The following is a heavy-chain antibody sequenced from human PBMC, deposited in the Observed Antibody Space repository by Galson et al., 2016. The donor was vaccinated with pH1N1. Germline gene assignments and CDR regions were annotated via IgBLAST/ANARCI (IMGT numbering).Heavy chain of an antibody. D-gene: IGHD3-10*01. Sequence: SVKVSCKASGGTFSNSAISWVRQAPGQGLEWMGGISPIFGSINYAQRFQGRVTVSADIFTNTAYMELSRLRYEDTAIYYCATAGPLVREILYYSYAMDVWGQGTTVTVSS. CDR2: ISPIFGSI. CDR1: GGTFSNSA. CDR3: ATAGPLVREILYYSYAMDV. V-gene: IGHV1-69*06. J-gene: IGHJ6*02.